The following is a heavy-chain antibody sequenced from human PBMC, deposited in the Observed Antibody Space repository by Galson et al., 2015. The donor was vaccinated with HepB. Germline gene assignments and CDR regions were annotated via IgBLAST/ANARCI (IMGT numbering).Heavy chain of an antibody. Sequence: SLRLSCAASGFTFSSYAMHWVRQAPGKGLEYVSAISSNGGSTYYADSVKGRFTISRDNSKNTLYLQMSSLRAEDTAVYYRVKGLRFVHIAVAGGFDPWGQGTLVTVSS. CDR2: ISSNGGST. J-gene: IGHJ5*02. CDR1: GFTFSSYA. V-gene: IGHV3-64D*06. D-gene: IGHD6-19*01. CDR3: VKGLRFVHIAVAGGFDP.